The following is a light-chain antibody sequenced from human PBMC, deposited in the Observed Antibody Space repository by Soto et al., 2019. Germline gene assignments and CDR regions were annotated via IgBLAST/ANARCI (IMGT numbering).Light chain of an antibody. Sequence: QSALTQPASVSGSPGQSITISCTGTSSDVGTYNYVSWYQLHPGKAPKLMVYEVSNRPSGVSNRFSGSKSGNTASLTISGLQAEDEADYHCSSYSISSTYVFGTGTKVTVL. CDR3: SSYSISSTYV. V-gene: IGLV2-14*01. CDR2: EVS. CDR1: SSDVGTYNY. J-gene: IGLJ1*01.